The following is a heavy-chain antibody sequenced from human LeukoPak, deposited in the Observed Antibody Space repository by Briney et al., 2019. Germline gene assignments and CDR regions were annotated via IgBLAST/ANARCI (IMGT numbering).Heavy chain of an antibody. D-gene: IGHD2-21*02. CDR3: AKPVLTAINFFDC. V-gene: IGHV3-23*01. J-gene: IGHJ4*02. Sequence: QPGGSLRVSCVASGFTFSSYDMSWVRQAPGKRLEWLSVIRGSGNNAYYADSVKGRFTVSRGNAKNTLYLQMNSLRAEDTALYYCAKPVLTAINFFDCWGQGALVTVSS. CDR2: IRGSGNNA. CDR1: GFTFSSYD.